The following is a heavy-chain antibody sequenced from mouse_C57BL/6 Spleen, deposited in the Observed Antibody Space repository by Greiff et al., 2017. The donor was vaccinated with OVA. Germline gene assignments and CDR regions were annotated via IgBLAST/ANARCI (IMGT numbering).Heavy chain of an antibody. CDR1: GYTFTDYE. CDR2: IDPETGGT. Sequence: LVESGAELVRPGASVTLSCKASGYTFTDYEMHWVKQTPVHGLEWIGAIDPETGGTAYNQKFKGKAILTADKSSSTAYMELRSLTSEDSAVYYCTRGDYYGSRAAFDYWGQGTTLTVSS. V-gene: IGHV1-15*01. CDR3: TRGDYYGSRAAFDY. J-gene: IGHJ2*01. D-gene: IGHD1-1*01.